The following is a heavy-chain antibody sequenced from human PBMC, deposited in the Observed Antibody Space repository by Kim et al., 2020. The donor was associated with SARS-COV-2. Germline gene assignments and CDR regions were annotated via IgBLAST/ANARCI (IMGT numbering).Heavy chain of an antibody. CDR3: THLAHRDGYVVTVDY. V-gene: IGHV2-5*02. D-gene: IGHD5-12*01. J-gene: IGHJ4*02. CDR2: IYWDDDK. CDR1: GFLLSTSGVG. Sequence: SGPTLVNPTQTLTLTCTFSGFLLSTSGVGVGWLRQSPGKSLEWLALIYWDDDKRYSPSLRSRPTITKDTSKNQVILTMTNMDPVDTATYYCTHLAHRDGYVVTVDYWGQGTLVTVSS.